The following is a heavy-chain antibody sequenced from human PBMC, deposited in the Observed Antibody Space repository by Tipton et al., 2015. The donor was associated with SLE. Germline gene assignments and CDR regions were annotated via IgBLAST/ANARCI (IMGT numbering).Heavy chain of an antibody. Sequence: LRLSCTVSGGSISSSSYYWGWIRQPPGKGLEWIGSIYYSGSTYYNPSLKSRVTISVDTSKNQFSLKLSSVPAADTAVYYCARDNFWNRGYYCGGGEDYYYYYMDVWGKGTTVTVSS. CDR3: ARDNFWNRGYYCGGGEDYYYYYMDV. CDR1: GGSISSSSYY. D-gene: IGHD3-3*01. V-gene: IGHV4-39*07. J-gene: IGHJ6*03. CDR2: IYYSGST.